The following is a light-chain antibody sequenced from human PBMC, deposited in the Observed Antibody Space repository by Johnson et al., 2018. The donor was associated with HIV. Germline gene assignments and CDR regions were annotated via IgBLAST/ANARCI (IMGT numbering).Light chain of an antibody. J-gene: IGLJ1*01. CDR3: GTWDSSLSAYV. Sequence: QPVLTQPPSVSAAPGQKVTISCSGSSSNIGNNYVSWYQQLPGTAPKLLIFDNNKRPSGIPDRFSDSKSGPSATLGITGLQTGDEADYYCGTWDSSLSAYVFGTGTKVTVL. V-gene: IGLV1-51*01. CDR1: SSNIGNNY. CDR2: DNN.